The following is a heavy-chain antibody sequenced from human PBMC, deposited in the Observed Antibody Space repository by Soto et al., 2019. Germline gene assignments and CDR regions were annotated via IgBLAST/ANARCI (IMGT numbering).Heavy chain of an antibody. CDR1: DFTITNAW. CDR3: TTGSVEGV. D-gene: IGHD2-15*01. CDR2: IKTKAEGGAT. V-gene: IGHV3-15*07. J-gene: IGHJ6*02. Sequence: EVQLVESGGGLVKPGGSLSLSCAASDFTITNAWMNWVRQAPGKGLEWVGRIKTKAEGGATDYAAPLKGRFTISRDDSRNPLFLQMTSLKTKDTAVYSCTTGSVEGVWGQGATVTFSS.